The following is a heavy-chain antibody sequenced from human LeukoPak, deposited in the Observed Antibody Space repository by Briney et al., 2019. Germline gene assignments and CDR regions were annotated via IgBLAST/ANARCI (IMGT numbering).Heavy chain of an antibody. D-gene: IGHD3-9*01. CDR1: GFTFSNYA. CDR2: ISTSGGDT. CDR3: AKDQRYWAV. J-gene: IGHJ6*02. Sequence: PGGSLRLSCAVSGFTFSNYAMTWVRQAPGKGLEWVAGISTSGGDTYYADSVEGRFTISRDNSKNTVFLQMNSLSAEDTGVYFCAKDQRYWAVWGQGTTVTVSS. V-gene: IGHV3-23*01.